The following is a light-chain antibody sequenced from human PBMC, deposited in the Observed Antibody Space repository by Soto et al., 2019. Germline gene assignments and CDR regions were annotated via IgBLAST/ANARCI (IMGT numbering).Light chain of an antibody. CDR3: QQAYSFPIT. CDR2: GAP. V-gene: IGKV1-39*01. Sequence: DIPMSQSPSSLSASVGDRVTVTCRSSQYISDFLNWYQQKAGKPPTLLIYGAPALQRGVPARFSGSGSGTDFTLSINSLQPEDFATYYCQQAYSFPITFGQGTRLDI. J-gene: IGKJ5*01. CDR1: QYISDF.